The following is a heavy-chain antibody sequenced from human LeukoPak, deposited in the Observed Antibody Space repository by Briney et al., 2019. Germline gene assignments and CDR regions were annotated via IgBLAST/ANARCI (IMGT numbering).Heavy chain of an antibody. CDR2: IGYSATTV. D-gene: IGHD6-19*01. CDR3: ARTLAVADH. Sequence: GRSLRLSCAASGFTFSDYYMTWIRQAPGKGLEWISYIGYSATTVYYADSVRGRFTISRDDAKNSLFLQIDSLRAEDTAVYYCARTLAVADHWGQGTLVTVSS. J-gene: IGHJ4*02. V-gene: IGHV3-11*01. CDR1: GFTFSDYY.